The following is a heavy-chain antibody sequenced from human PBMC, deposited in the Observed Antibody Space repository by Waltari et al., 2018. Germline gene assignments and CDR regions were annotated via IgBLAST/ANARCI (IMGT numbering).Heavy chain of an antibody. V-gene: IGHV3-48*02. Sequence: MNWVRQAPGRWLEWVSYISSSGSTIYYADSVKGRFTISRDSAKNSLYLQMNSLRDEDTAVYYCARVVARDWGQGTLVTVSS. CDR3: ARVVARD. CDR2: ISSSGSTI. J-gene: IGHJ4*02.